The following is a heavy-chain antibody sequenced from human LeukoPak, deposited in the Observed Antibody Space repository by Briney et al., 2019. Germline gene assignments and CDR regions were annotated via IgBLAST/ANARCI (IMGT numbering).Heavy chain of an antibody. D-gene: IGHD2-2*01. CDR3: AREPAAIHYYYYYMDV. J-gene: IGHJ6*03. Sequence: SETLSLTCTVSGGSISSSSYYWGWIRQPPGKGLEWIGSIYYSGSTYYNPSLKSRVTISVDTSKNQFSLKLSSVTAADTAVYYCAREPAAIHYYYYYMDVWGKGTTVTVSS. V-gene: IGHV4-39*07. CDR2: IYYSGST. CDR1: GGSISSSSYY.